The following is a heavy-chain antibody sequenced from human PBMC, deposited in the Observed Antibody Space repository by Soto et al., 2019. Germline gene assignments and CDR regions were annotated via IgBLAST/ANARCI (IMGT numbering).Heavy chain of an antibody. J-gene: IGHJ6*02. D-gene: IGHD3-22*01. Sequence: GALRLSCVASGFILSGYDMHWVRQATGEGLKWVSAIGTAGDPYYSGSVKGRFTISRGNAENSVYLQMNSLRAGDTAVYYCARAGYDSSGYYFYAMDVWGPGTTVTVSS. CDR2: IGTAGDP. CDR1: GFILSGYD. V-gene: IGHV3-13*05. CDR3: ARAGYDSSGYYFYAMDV.